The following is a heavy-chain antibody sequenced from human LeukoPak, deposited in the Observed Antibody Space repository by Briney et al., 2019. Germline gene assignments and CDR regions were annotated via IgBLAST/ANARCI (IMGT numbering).Heavy chain of an antibody. CDR3: AKDQGSSQRSYYSDY. D-gene: IGHD1-26*01. CDR2: TRNKANSYTT. J-gene: IGHJ4*02. Sequence: GGSLRLFCAASGFTLSDHYMEWVRQAPGKGLEWVGRTRNKANSYTTEHAASVKGRFTISRDDSKNSLHLQMNSLRTEGTAIYYGAKDQGSSQRSYYSDYWGQGTLVTVSP. V-gene: IGHV3-72*01. CDR1: GFTLSDHY.